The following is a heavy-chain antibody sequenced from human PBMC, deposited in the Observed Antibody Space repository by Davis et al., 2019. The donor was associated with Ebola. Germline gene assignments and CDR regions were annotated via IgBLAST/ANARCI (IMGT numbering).Heavy chain of an antibody. D-gene: IGHD3-3*01. CDR2: ISGYNGNT. CDR1: GYTFTSYA. V-gene: IGHV1-18*01. Sequence: ASVKVSCKASGYTFTSYAMNWVRQAPGQGLEWMGWISGYNGNTNYVENLQGRVTMTRDTSISTAYMELSRLRSDDTAVYYCARDFWSGYSDWGQGTLVTVSS. CDR3: ARDFWSGYSD. J-gene: IGHJ4*02.